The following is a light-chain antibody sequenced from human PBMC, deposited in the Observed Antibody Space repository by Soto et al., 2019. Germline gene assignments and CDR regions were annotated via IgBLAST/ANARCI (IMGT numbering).Light chain of an antibody. CDR1: QSVSNNY. J-gene: IGKJ1*01. Sequence: EIVLTHSPGALSLSPGERATLSCRASQSVSNNYLAWCQQKPGQAPRLLIYGASNRATGIPDRFSGSGSGTDFTLTISRLEPQDFAVYYCQQYGRSGTFGQGTKVDIK. CDR3: QQYGRSGT. V-gene: IGKV3-20*01. CDR2: GAS.